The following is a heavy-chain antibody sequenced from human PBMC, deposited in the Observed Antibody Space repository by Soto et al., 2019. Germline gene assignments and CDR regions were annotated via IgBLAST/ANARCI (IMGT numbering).Heavy chain of an antibody. D-gene: IGHD2-8*01. Sequence: GASVKVSCKASGYSFTDYHIHWVRQAPGQGLEWLGRINPKSGGTSTAQKFQGWVTMTRDGSISRVYMELTRLRSDDTAVYFCARGHSTDCSNGVCSFFYNHEMDVWGRGTTVSASS. CDR2: INPKSGGT. J-gene: IGHJ6*02. V-gene: IGHV1-2*04. CDR1: GYSFTDYH. CDR3: ARGHSTDCSNGVCSFFYNHEMDV.